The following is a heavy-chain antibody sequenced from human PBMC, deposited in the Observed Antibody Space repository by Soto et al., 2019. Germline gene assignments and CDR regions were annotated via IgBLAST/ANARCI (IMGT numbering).Heavy chain of an antibody. CDR3: ARDPRLWFGQYYYYMDV. CDR2: IYYSGST. CDR1: GGSISSGGYY. D-gene: IGHD3-10*01. J-gene: IGHJ6*03. Sequence: SETLSLTCTVSGGSISSGGYYWSWIRQHPGKGLEWIGYIYYSGSTYYNPSLKSRVTISVDTSKNQFSLKLSSVTAADTAVYYCARDPRLWFGQYYYYMDVWGKGTTVTVSS. V-gene: IGHV4-31*03.